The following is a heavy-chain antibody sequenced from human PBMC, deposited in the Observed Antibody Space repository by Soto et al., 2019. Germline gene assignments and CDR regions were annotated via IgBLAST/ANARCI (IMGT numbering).Heavy chain of an antibody. CDR2: IIPIFGTA. Sequence: GASVKVSCKASGGTFSSYAISWVRQAPGQGLEWMGGIIPIFGTANYAQKFQGRVTITADESTSTAYMELSSLRSEDTAVYYCLHSSSFDPYDYWGQGTLVTVSS. D-gene: IGHD6-13*01. CDR1: GGTFSSYA. V-gene: IGHV1-69*13. J-gene: IGHJ4*02. CDR3: LHSSSFDPYDY.